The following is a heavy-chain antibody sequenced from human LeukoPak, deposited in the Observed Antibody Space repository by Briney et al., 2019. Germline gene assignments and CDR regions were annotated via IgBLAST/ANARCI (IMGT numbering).Heavy chain of an antibody. J-gene: IGHJ3*02. CDR3: AREDRLSFDI. V-gene: IGHV6-1*01. Sequence: SHTLSLTCAISGDSVSSNNAAWHWIRQSPSRGLEWLGRTYYRSKWYYDYAVSVKSRVTINPDTSKNHFSLQLNSVAPEDTAVYFCAREDRLSFDIWGQGTMVTVSS. CDR1: GDSVSSNNAA. D-gene: IGHD5-12*01. CDR2: TYYRSKWYY.